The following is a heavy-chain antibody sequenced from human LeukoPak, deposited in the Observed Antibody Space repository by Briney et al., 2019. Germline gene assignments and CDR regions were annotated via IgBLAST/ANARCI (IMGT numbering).Heavy chain of an antibody. CDR1: GFTFSSYA. CDR3: AKAPKQQLVSNY. J-gene: IGHJ4*02. Sequence: GGSLRLSCAASGFTFSSYAMSWVRQAPGKGLEWVSAISGSGGSTYYADSVRGRFTISRDNSKNTLYLQMNSLRAEDTAVYYCAKAPKQQLVSNYWGQGTLVTVSS. V-gene: IGHV3-23*01. CDR2: ISGSGGST. D-gene: IGHD6-13*01.